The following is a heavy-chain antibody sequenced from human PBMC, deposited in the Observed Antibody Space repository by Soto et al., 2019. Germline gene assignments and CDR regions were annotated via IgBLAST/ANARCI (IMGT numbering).Heavy chain of an antibody. CDR3: ASAEYCSSTSCYWSRDYYYYMDV. V-gene: IGHV4-59*01. CDR2: IYYSGST. Sequence: SETLSLTCTVSGGSISSYYWSWIRRPPGKGLEWIGYIYYSGSTNYNPSLKSRVTISVDTSKNQFSLKLSSVTAADTAVYYCASAEYCSSTSCYWSRDYYYYMDVWAKRTTVTVSS. D-gene: IGHD2-2*01. J-gene: IGHJ6*03. CDR1: GGSISSYY.